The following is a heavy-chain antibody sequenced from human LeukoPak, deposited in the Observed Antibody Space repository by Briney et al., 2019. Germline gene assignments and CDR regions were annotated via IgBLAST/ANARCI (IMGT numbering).Heavy chain of an antibody. D-gene: IGHD3-3*01. V-gene: IGHV3-23*01. J-gene: IGHJ4*02. CDR3: AKDEWDY. CDR1: GFSFVSYA. CDR2: ISGNGGRT. Sequence: PGGSLRLSCAASGFSFVSYAMSWVRQAPGKGLEWVSTISGNGGRTNYADSVKGRFTISRDNSKNTLYLQMNSLRAEDTAVYYCAKDEWDYWGQGTLVTVSS.